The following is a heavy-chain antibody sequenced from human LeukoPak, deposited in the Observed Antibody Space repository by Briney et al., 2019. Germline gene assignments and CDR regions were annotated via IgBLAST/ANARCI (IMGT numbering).Heavy chain of an antibody. V-gene: IGHV7-4-1*02. CDR3: ARAGAHDAFDI. CDR2: INTNTGNP. J-gene: IGHJ3*02. D-gene: IGHD6-19*01. Sequence: ASVKDSCKASGYTLTSYAMNWVRQAPGQGLEWVGWINTNTGNPTYAQGFTGRFVFSLDTSVSTAYLQISSLKAEDTAVYYCARAGAHDAFDIWGQGTMVTVSS. CDR1: GYTLTSYA.